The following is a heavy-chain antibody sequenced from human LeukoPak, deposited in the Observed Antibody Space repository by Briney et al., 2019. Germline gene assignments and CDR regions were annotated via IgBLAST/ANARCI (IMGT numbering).Heavy chain of an antibody. CDR3: ARGDIFDYYYYMDV. CDR2: INPNSGGT. Sequence: SVKVSCKASGYTFTGYYMHWVRQAPGQGLEWMGWINPNSGGTNYAQKFQGRVTMTRDTSISTAYMELSRLRSDDTAVYYCARGDIFDYYYYMDVWGKGTTVTISS. J-gene: IGHJ6*03. V-gene: IGHV1-2*02. CDR1: GYTFTGYY. D-gene: IGHD5-12*01.